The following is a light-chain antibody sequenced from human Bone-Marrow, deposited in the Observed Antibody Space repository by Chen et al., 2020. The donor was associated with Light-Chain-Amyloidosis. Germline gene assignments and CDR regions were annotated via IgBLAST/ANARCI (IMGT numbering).Light chain of an antibody. CDR1: SSDVGGDNH. CDR3: SSYTITNTLV. CDR2: EVT. J-gene: IGLJ1*01. V-gene: IGLV2-14*01. Sequence: QSALTQPASVSGSPGLSITIPCTGTSSDVGGDNHVSWYQQHPDKAPKLMIYEVTNRPSWVPDRFSGSRSDNTASQTISGLQAEDEADYCCSSYTITNTLVFGSGTRVTVL.